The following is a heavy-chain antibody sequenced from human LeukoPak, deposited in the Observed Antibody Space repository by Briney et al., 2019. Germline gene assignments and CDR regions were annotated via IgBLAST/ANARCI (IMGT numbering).Heavy chain of an antibody. Sequence: ASVTVSCKASGYTFTSYGISWVRQAPGQGLEWMGWISAYNGNTNYAQKLQGRVTMTTDTYTSTAYMELRSLRSDDTAVYYCARDQTTYYFDYWGQGTLVTVSS. CDR3: ARDQTTYYFDY. CDR2: ISAYNGNT. J-gene: IGHJ4*02. CDR1: GYTFTSYG. D-gene: IGHD4-11*01. V-gene: IGHV1-18*01.